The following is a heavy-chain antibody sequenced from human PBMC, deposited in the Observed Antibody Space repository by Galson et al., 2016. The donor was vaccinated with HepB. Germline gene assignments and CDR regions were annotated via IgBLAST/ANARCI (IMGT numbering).Heavy chain of an antibody. CDR2: ISGSGAST. V-gene: IGHV3-23*01. CDR1: GLTFRSYA. Sequence: SLRLSCAASGLTFRSYAFSWLRQAPGKGLEWVSVISGSGASTYYADSVKGRFTISRDNSKSTLYLQMSSLRADDTAVYSCVKKGYSSGKFDAFDIWGQGTVVTVSS. D-gene: IGHD6-19*01. CDR3: VKKGYSSGKFDAFDI. J-gene: IGHJ3*02.